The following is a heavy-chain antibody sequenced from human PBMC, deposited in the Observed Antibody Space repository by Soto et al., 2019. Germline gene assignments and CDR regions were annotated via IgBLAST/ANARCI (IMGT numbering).Heavy chain of an antibody. Sequence: AVSVNGVDSGGSISSRGYSWSWIRQPPGKGLEWIGYIYHSGSTYYNPSLKSRVTISVDRSKNQFSLKLSSVTAADTAVYYCARGQYQLTSGYYYGMDVWGPGTTVTLS. CDR3: ARGQYQLTSGYYYGMDV. CDR1: GGSISSRGYS. V-gene: IGHV4-30-2*01. J-gene: IGHJ6*02. CDR2: IYHSGST. D-gene: IGHD2-2*01.